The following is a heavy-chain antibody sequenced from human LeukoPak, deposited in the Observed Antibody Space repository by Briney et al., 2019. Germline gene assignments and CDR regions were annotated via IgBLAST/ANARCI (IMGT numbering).Heavy chain of an antibody. CDR3: ARDSSSSWFDS. CDR1: GGSFSGYY. CDR2: INHSGST. Sequence: SETLSLTCAVYGGSFSGYYWSWIRQPPGKGLEWIGEINHSGSTNYNPSLKSRVTISVDTSKNRFSLKLSSVTAADTAVYYCARDSSSSWFDSWGQGTLVTVSS. V-gene: IGHV4-34*01. D-gene: IGHD6-13*01. J-gene: IGHJ5*01.